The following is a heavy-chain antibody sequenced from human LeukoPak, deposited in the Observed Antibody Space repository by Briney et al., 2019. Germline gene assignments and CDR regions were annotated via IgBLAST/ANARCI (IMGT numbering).Heavy chain of an antibody. Sequence: SETLSLACTVSGGSISGSYWSWIQQPPGKGLEWIAYMYNSGSTNYNPSLKSRVTISIDTSKNQFSLKLSSLTAADTAIYYCARGIESYGDYGYWGQGILVTVSS. CDR2: MYNSGST. J-gene: IGHJ4*02. D-gene: IGHD4-17*01. V-gene: IGHV4-59*01. CDR3: ARGIESYGDYGY. CDR1: GGSISGSY.